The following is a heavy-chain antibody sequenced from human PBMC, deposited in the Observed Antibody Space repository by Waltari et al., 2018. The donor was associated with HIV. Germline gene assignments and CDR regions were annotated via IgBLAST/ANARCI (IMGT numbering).Heavy chain of an antibody. CDR3: AKVGMTAVTSYAIDI. CDR2: ISWNSDPM. Sequence: EVQLVESGGGLVQPGGSLRLPCAASGFKFDDDAMNWVRQGPGKGREWVPGISWNSDPMGYADSVKGRFTISRDNAKNSLSLQMNSLRAEDTALYYCAKVGMTAVTSYAIDIWGQGTMVTVSS. CDR1: GFKFDDDA. J-gene: IGHJ3*02. V-gene: IGHV3-9*01. D-gene: IGHD4-17*01.